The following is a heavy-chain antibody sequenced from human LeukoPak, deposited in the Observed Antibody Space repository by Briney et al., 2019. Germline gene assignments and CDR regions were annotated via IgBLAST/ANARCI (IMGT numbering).Heavy chain of an antibody. J-gene: IGHJ5*02. CDR2: ISTSGST. D-gene: IGHD3-10*01. V-gene: IGHV4-4*07. Sequence: SETLSLTCTVSGGSISSYYWSWIRQPAGKGLESIGHISTSGSTNYNPSLKSRVTMSVDTSKNQFSLNLSSVTATDTAVYYCAGAGPYNWFDPWGQGTLVIVSS. CDR1: GGSISSYY. CDR3: AGAGPYNWFDP.